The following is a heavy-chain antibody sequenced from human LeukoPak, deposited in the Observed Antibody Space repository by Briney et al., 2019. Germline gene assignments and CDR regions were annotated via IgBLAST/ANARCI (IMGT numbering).Heavy chain of an antibody. J-gene: IGHJ6*02. CDR1: GGSISSGGYY. V-gene: IGHV4-31*03. CDR3: ARDDRSYFYYYGMDV. CDR2: IYYSGST. D-gene: IGHD3-10*01. Sequence: SQTLSLTCTVSGGSISSGGYYWSWIRQHPGKGLEWIGYIYYSGSTYYNPSLKSRVTISVDTSKNQFSLKLSSVTAADTAVYYCARDDRSYFYYYGMDVWGQGTTVTVSS.